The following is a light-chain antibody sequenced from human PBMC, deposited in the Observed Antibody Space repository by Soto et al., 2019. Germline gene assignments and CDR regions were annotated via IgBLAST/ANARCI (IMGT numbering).Light chain of an antibody. CDR2: KAS. CDR3: QQYNSYSGT. CDR1: QSVSTW. V-gene: IGKV1-5*03. Sequence: DRQLVPPPFHLSESVGDRVTITWRASQSVSTWLAWYQQKPGKAPKLLIYKASNLESGVPSRFTGSGSGTEFTLTISSLQPDDFATYYCQQYNSYSGTFGQGTKVDI. J-gene: IGKJ1*01.